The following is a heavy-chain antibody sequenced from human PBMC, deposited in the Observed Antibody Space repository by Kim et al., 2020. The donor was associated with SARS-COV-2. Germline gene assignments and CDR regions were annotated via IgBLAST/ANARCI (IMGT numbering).Heavy chain of an antibody. Sequence: YYTPSLKSRVTISVDTSKNQFSLKLSSVTAADTAVYYCARYSSGWYYFDYWGQGTLVTVSS. D-gene: IGHD6-19*01. J-gene: IGHJ4*02. CDR3: ARYSSGWYYFDY. V-gene: IGHV4-39*01.